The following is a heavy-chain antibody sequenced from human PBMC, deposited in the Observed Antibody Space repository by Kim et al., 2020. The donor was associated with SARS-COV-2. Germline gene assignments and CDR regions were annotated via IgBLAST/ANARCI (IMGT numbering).Heavy chain of an antibody. CDR1: GFTFSDYY. CDR2: ISSNSSYT. D-gene: IGHD6-13*01. V-gene: IGHV3-11*03. Sequence: GGSLRLSCAASGFTFSDYYMSWIRQAPGKGLEWVAYISSNSSYTNYADSVKGRFTISRDNSKNSLYLQMNSLRAEDTAVYYCARLAAAGTPLDYWGQGTLVTVSS. J-gene: IGHJ4*02. CDR3: ARLAAAGTPLDY.